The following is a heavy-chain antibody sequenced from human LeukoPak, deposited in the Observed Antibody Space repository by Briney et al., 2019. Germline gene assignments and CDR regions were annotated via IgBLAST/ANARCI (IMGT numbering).Heavy chain of an antibody. V-gene: IGHV3-30*02. D-gene: IGHD4-23*01. Sequence: QTGGSLRLSCAASGFTFSSYGMHWVRQAPGKGLDWVAFIHHDGSNKYYADSVRGRFTISRDNSKNTLYLQMNSLRAEDTAAYYCAKPYGANSHDYYYYMDVWGKGTTVTISS. CDR2: IHHDGSNK. CDR1: GFTFSSYG. CDR3: AKPYGANSHDYYYYMDV. J-gene: IGHJ6*03.